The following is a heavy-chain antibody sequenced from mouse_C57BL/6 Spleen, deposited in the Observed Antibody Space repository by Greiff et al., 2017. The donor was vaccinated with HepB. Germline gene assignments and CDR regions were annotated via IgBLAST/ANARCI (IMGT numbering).Heavy chain of an antibody. V-gene: IGHV1-52*01. J-gene: IGHJ4*01. CDR3: ARGLRRGYAMDY. CDR2: IDPSDSET. Sequence: QVQLQQPGAELVRPGSSVKLSCKASGYTFTSYWMHWVKQRPIQGLEWIGNIDPSDSETHYNQKFKDKAKLTVDKSSSTAYMQLSSLTSEDSAVYYCARGLRRGYAMDYWGQGTSVTVSS. D-gene: IGHD2-4*01. CDR1: GYTFTSYW.